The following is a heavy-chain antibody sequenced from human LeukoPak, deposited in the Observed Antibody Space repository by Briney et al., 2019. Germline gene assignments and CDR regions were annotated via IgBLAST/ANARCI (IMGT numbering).Heavy chain of an antibody. J-gene: IGHJ4*02. V-gene: IGHV4-59*08. CDR2: IYYSGST. CDR3: ARLGGYTHLGYSYGYDY. Sequence: PSETLSLTCTVSGGSISSYYWSWIRQPPGKGLEWIGYIYYSGSTNYNPSLKSRVTISVDTSKNQFSLKLSSVTAADTAAYYCARLGGYTHLGYSYGYDYWGQGTLVTVSS. CDR1: GGSISSYY. D-gene: IGHD5-18*01.